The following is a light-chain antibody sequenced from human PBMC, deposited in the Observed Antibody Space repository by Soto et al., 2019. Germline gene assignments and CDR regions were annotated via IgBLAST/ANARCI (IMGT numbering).Light chain of an antibody. CDR3: QHYDNVLALT. V-gene: IGKV1-33*01. J-gene: IGKJ4*01. Sequence: DIQMTQSPSSLSASVGDRVTITCQASQDISNSLNWYQQKPGKVPKLLIYDASNLETGVPSRFSGGGSGTDFTFTIRSLQPEDTATYYCQHYDNVLALTFGGGTKVEVK. CDR2: DAS. CDR1: QDISNS.